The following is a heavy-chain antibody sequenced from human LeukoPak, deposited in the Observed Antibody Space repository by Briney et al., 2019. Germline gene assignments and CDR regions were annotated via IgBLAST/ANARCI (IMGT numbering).Heavy chain of an antibody. CDR1: GGSISSYY. D-gene: IGHD3-10*01. Sequence: SETLSLTCTVSGGSISSYYWSWIRQPPGKGLEWIGEINHSGSTNYNPSLKSRVTISVDTSKNQFSLKLSSVTAADTAVYYCARSLGGSGSSPYWFDPWGQGTLVTVSS. J-gene: IGHJ5*02. CDR2: INHSGST. V-gene: IGHV4-34*01. CDR3: ARSLGGSGSSPYWFDP.